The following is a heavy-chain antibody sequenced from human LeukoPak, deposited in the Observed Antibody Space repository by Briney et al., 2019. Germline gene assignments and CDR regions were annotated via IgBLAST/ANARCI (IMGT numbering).Heavy chain of an antibody. J-gene: IGHJ4*02. V-gene: IGHV3-21*01. CDR2: ISSSSSYI. D-gene: IGHD2-21*02. CDR1: GFTFSSYS. CDR3: ARDRGDSYSDY. Sequence: GGSLRLSCAASGFTFSSYSMNWVRQAPGKGLEWVSSISSSSSYIYYADSVKGRFTISRDNAKNSLYLQMNSLRAEDTAVCYCARDRGDSYSDYWGQGTLVTVSS.